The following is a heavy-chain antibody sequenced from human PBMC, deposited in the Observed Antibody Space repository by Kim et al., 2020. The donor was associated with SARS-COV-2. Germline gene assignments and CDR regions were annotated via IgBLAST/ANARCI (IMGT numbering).Heavy chain of an antibody. J-gene: IGHJ4*02. D-gene: IGHD6-19*01. Sequence: SETLSLTCTVSGVSITTPNYYWGWIRQPPGKGLEWLGSIPFSGSTYFNPSLQSRLTISVDTSKNQFSLRLSSVTAADTAVYYCAKYYNSVYFSFFDYWGQGTLITVSS. CDR1: GVSITTPNYY. CDR2: IPFSGST. CDR3: AKYYNSVYFSFFDY. V-gene: IGHV4-39*01.